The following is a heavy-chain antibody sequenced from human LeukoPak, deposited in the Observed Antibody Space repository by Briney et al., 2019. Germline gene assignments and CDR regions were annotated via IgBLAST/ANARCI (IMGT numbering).Heavy chain of an antibody. D-gene: IGHD4-17*01. V-gene: IGHV3-64*01. J-gene: IGHJ4*02. Sequence: PGGSLRLSCAASGFTFSSYAMHWVRQAPGKGLEYVSAISSNGGSTYYANSVKGRFTISRDNSKNTLYLQMGSLRAEDMAVYYCARGGTTVTQSFDYWGQGTLVTVSS. CDR1: GFTFSSYA. CDR3: ARGGTTVTQSFDY. CDR2: ISSNGGST.